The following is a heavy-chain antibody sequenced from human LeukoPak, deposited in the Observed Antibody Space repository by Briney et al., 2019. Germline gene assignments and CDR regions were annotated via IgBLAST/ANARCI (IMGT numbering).Heavy chain of an antibody. CDR3: ARTFSSYYFDY. Sequence: GRSLRLSCAASGFTFSSYAMHWVRQAPGKGLEWVAVISYDGSNKYYADSVKGRFTISRDNSKNTLYLQMNSLRAEDTAVYYCARTFSSYYFDYWGQGTLVTVSS. CDR2: ISYDGSNK. CDR1: GFTFSSYA. V-gene: IGHV3-30-3*01. D-gene: IGHD2/OR15-2a*01. J-gene: IGHJ4*02.